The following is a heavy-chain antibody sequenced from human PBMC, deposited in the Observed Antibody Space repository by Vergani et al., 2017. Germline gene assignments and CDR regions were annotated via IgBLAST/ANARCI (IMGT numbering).Heavy chain of an antibody. V-gene: IGHV3-21*02. J-gene: IGHJ6*02. Sequence: QLVESGGGWVQPGGSLRLSCAASGFTFSSYSMNWVRQAPGKGLEWVSSISSSSSYIHYSDSLKGRFTISRDNAKSSLYLQMNSLRVEDTAIYYCAKARDPNCKGGNCYAYYYGLDLWGQGTTVTVSS. CDR3: AKARDPNCKGGNCYAYYYGLDL. D-gene: IGHD2-21*01. CDR2: ISSSSSYI. CDR1: GFTFSSYS.